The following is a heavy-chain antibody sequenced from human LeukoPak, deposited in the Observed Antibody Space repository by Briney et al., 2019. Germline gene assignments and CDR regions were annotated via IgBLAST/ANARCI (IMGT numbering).Heavy chain of an antibody. D-gene: IGHD2-2*01. CDR1: GGSISSYY. Sequence: PSETLSLTCTVSGGSISSYYWSWIRQPPGKGLEWIGYIYYSGSTNYNPSLKSRVTISVDTSKNEFSLTVSSVTAPDTAVYYCARGDAYYFDYWGQGTLVTVSS. CDR2: IYYSGST. CDR3: ARGDAYYFDY. J-gene: IGHJ4*02. V-gene: IGHV4-59*08.